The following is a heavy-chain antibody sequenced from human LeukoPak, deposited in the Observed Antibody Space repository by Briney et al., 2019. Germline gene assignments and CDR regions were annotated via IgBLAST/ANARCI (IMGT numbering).Heavy chain of an antibody. V-gene: IGHV4-38-2*02. CDR2: IYHSGST. D-gene: IGHD1-1*01. CDR3: ARVTRHLSY. Sequence: PSETLSLTCTVSGYSISSGYYWGWIRQPPGKGLEWIGSIYHSGSTYYNPSLKSRVTISVDTSKNQFSLKLSSVTAADTAVYYCARVTRHLSYWGQGTLVTVSS. CDR1: GYSISSGYY. J-gene: IGHJ4*02.